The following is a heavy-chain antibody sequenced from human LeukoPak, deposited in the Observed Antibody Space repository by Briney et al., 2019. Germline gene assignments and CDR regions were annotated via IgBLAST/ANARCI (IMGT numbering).Heavy chain of an antibody. CDR3: ARSSGWYYFDY. CDR2: INSDGSST. V-gene: IGHV3-74*01. Sequence: GGSLRLSCAASGFTFSSYAMSWVRQAPGKGLVWVSRINSDGSSTSYADSVKGRFTISRDNAKNTLYLQMNSLRAEDTAVYYCARSSGWYYFDYWGQGTLVTVSS. CDR1: GFTFSSYA. D-gene: IGHD6-19*01. J-gene: IGHJ4*02.